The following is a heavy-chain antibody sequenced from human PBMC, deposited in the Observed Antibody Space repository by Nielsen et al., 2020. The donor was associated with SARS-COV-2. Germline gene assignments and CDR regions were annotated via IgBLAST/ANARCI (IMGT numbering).Heavy chain of an antibody. CDR3: ARGHYDSII. J-gene: IGHJ3*02. Sequence: GESLKISCAASGFTFSSYSMNWVRQAPGKGLEWVSYISSSSSTTYYADSVKGRFTISRDNSKNTLYLQMNSLRAEDTAVYYCARGHYDSIIWGQGTMVTVSS. D-gene: IGHD3-22*01. CDR1: GFTFSSYS. CDR2: ISSSSSTT. V-gene: IGHV3-48*01.